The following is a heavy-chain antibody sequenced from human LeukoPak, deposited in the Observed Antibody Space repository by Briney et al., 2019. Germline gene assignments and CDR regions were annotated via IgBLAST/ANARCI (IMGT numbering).Heavy chain of an antibody. Sequence: SETLSLTCAVYGGSFSGYYWSWIRQPPGKGVEWIGEINHSGSTNYNPSLKSRVTISVDTSKNQFSLKLSSVTAADTAVYYCAREERAVSYYFDYWGQGTLVTVSS. CDR1: GGSFSGYY. CDR2: INHSGST. V-gene: IGHV4-34*01. CDR3: AREERAVSYYFDY. D-gene: IGHD2-8*01. J-gene: IGHJ4*02.